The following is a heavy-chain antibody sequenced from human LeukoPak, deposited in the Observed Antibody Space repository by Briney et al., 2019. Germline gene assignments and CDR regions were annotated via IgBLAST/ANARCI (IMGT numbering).Heavy chain of an antibody. V-gene: IGHV1-18*01. CDR2: ISAYNGNT. CDR3: AREGGATIFGVAWGAFDI. J-gene: IGHJ3*02. D-gene: IGHD3-3*01. Sequence: VASVKVSCKASGYTFTSYGISWVRQAPGQGLEWMGWISAYNGNTNYAQKLQGRVTMTTDTSTSTAYMELRSLRSDDTAVYYCAREGGATIFGVAWGAFDIWGQGTMVTVSS. CDR1: GYTFTSYG.